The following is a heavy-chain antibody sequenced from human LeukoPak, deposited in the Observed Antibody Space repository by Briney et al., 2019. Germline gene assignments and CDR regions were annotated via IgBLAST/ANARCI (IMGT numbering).Heavy chain of an antibody. J-gene: IGHJ5*02. V-gene: IGHV1-2*02. D-gene: IGHD1-26*01. CDR3: ARVSGSLGMSFDP. CDR2: INPNSGGT. Sequence: ASVKVSCKASGYTFTGYYMHWVRQAPGQGLEWMGWINPNSGGTNYAQKFQGRVTMTRDTSISTAYMELSRLRSDDTAVYYCARVSGSLGMSFDPWGQGTLVTVSS. CDR1: GYTFTGYY.